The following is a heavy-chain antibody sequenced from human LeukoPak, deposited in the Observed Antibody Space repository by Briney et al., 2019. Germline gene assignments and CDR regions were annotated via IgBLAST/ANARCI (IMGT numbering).Heavy chain of an antibody. J-gene: IGHJ6*02. D-gene: IGHD3-16*01. CDR3: AGDYVCGSKTGMDV. CDR2: IYTSGST. CDR1: GGSISGYY. Sequence: SEPLSLTCTVSGGSISGYYWSWIRQPAGKGLEWIGRIYTSGSTNYNPSLESRVTMSVDTSKNQFSLKLSSVTAADTAVYYCAGDYVCGSKTGMDVWGPGTTVTVS. V-gene: IGHV4-4*07.